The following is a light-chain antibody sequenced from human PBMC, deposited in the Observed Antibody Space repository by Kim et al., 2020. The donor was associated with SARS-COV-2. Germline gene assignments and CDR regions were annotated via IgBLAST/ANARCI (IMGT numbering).Light chain of an antibody. V-gene: IGKV1-8*01. CDR3: QQYYSYPPT. Sequence: GDRVTITCRASQGVSSYLAWHQQKPGKAPKLLIYAASTLQSGVPSRFSGSGSGTDFTLTINCLQSEDFATYYCQQYYSYPPTFGQGTKVDIK. CDR2: AAS. CDR1: QGVSSY. J-gene: IGKJ1*01.